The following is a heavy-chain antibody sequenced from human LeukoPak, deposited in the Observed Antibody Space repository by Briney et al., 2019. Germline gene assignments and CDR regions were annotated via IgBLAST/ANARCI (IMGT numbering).Heavy chain of an antibody. CDR2: IYYSGST. D-gene: IGHD4-17*01. CDR3: ARDNYGDYLNWFDP. V-gene: IGHV4-39*07. J-gene: IGHJ5*02. CDR1: GGSISTSNYY. Sequence: SETLSFTCTVSGGSISTSNYYWGWIRQPPGKGLEWIGRIYYSGSTYYNPSLKSRVTISVDTSKNQFSLKLSSVTAADTAVYYCARDNYGDYLNWFDPWGQGTLVTVSS.